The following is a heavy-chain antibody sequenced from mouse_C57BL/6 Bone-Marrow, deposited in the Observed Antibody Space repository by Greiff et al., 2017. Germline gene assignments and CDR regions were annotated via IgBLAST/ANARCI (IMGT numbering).Heavy chain of an antibody. Sequence: DVMLVESGGGLVQPGESLKLSCESNEYEFPSHDMSWVRTTPETRLELVAAINSDGGSTSYPAPMERRFIISRDNTKKTLYLQMSSLRSEDTALYYCARHTYYKGWPWCAYWGQGTLVTVSA. V-gene: IGHV5-2*01. CDR3: ARHTYYKGWPWCAY. D-gene: IGHD2-12*01. CDR2: INSDGGST. CDR1: EYEFPSHD. J-gene: IGHJ3*01.